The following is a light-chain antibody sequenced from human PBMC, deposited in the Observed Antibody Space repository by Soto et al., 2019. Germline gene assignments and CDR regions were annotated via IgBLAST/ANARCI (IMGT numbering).Light chain of an antibody. V-gene: IGKV1-39*01. CDR2: VAF. J-gene: IGKJ5*01. Sequence: DIQMTQSPSSLSASVGDTVTMTCRASQSIALSVNWYQQKPGKAPKLLIYVAFTLESGVPSRFSGSGSGTEFTLTIRSLQPEDFATYYCQQSFRSPISFGQGTRLE. CDR3: QQSFRSPIS. CDR1: QSIALS.